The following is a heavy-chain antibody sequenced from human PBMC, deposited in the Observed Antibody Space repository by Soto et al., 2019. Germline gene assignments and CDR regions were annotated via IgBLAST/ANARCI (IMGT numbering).Heavy chain of an antibody. CDR1: GFTFSSYA. J-gene: IGHJ4*02. CDR3: AKHAAAAAPDY. V-gene: IGHV3-33*06. D-gene: IGHD6-13*01. CDR2: IWYDGSNK. Sequence: PGGSLRLSCAASGFTFSSYAMHWVRQAPGKGLEWVAVIWYDGSNKYYADSVKGRFTISRDNSKNTLYLQMNSLRAEDTAVYYCAKHAAAAAPDYWGQGTLVTVSS.